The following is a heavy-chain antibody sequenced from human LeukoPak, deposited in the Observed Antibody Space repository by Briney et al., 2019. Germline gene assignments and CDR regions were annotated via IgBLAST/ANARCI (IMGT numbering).Heavy chain of an antibody. CDR1: GYTFTGYY. Sequence: ASVKVSCKASGYTFTGYYMHWVRQAPGQGLEWMGIINPSGGSTSYAQKFQGRVTMTRDTSISTAYMELSRLRSDDTAVYYCATDYYDSSGYYPWGQGTLVTVSS. CDR3: ATDYYDSSGYYP. D-gene: IGHD3-22*01. V-gene: IGHV1-46*01. J-gene: IGHJ5*02. CDR2: INPSGGST.